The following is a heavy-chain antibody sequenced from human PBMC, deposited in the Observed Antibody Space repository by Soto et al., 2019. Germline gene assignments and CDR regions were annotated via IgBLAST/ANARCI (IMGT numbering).Heavy chain of an antibody. J-gene: IGHJ6*02. CDR1: GGSISSYY. Sequence: SETLSLTCTVSGGSISSYYWSWIRQPAGKGLEWIGRIYTSGSTNYNPSLKSRVTMSVDTSKNQFSLKLSSVTAADTAVYYCAKANRVTPLLKLRSHYYGMDVWGQGTTVTVSS. D-gene: IGHD4-4*01. CDR2: IYTSGST. V-gene: IGHV4-4*07. CDR3: AKANRVTPLLKLRSHYYGMDV.